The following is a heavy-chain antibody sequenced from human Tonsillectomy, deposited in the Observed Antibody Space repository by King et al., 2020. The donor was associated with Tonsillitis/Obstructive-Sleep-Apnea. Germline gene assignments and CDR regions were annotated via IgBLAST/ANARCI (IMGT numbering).Heavy chain of an antibody. CDR2: INHSGST. V-gene: IGHV4-34*01. CDR3: ARGTGRITIFGVVTRNWFDP. CDR1: GGSFSGYY. D-gene: IGHD3-3*01. J-gene: IGHJ5*02. Sequence: VQLQQWGAGLLKPSETLSLTCAVYGGSFSGYYWSWIRQPPGKGLEWIGEINHSGSTNYNPSLKSRVTISVDTSKNQSSLKLSSVTAADTAVYYCARGTGRITIFGVVTRNWFDPWGQGTLVTVSS.